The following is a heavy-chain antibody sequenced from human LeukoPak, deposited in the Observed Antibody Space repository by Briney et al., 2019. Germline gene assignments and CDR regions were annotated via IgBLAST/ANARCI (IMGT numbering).Heavy chain of an antibody. D-gene: IGHD6-13*01. J-gene: IGHJ4*02. Sequence: PGGSLRLSCAASGFTFSDYYMSWIRQAPGKGLEWVSYISSSGSTIYYADSVKGRFTISRDNAKNSLYLQMNSLRAEDTAVYYCARPPYSSSWSYYFDYWGQGTLVTVSS. V-gene: IGHV3-11*04. CDR1: GFTFSDYY. CDR2: ISSSGSTI. CDR3: ARPPYSSSWSYYFDY.